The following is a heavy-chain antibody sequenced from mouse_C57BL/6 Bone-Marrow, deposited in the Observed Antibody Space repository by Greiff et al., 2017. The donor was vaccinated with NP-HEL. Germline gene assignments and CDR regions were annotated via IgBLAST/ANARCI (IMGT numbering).Heavy chain of an antibody. Sequence: VQLQQSGAELARPGASVKLSCKASGYTFTSYGLSWVKQRTGQGLEWIGEIYPRSGNTYYNEKFKGKATLTADKSSSTAYMELRSLTSEDSAVYFCARKGVTTAYFDYWGQGTTLTVSS. CDR3: ARKGVTTAYFDY. CDR2: IYPRSGNT. CDR1: GYTFTSYG. V-gene: IGHV1-81*01. J-gene: IGHJ2*01. D-gene: IGHD1-2*01.